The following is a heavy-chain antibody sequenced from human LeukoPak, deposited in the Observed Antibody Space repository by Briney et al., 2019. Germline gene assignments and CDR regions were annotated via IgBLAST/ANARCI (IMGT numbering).Heavy chain of an antibody. Sequence: GGSLRLSCAASGFTFSSYSMNWVRQAPGKGLEWVSYISSSSSTIYYADSVKGRFTISRDNSKNTLYLQMNSLRAEDTAVYYCGTGLRFPPSGGQGTLVTVSS. CDR1: GFTFSSYS. J-gene: IGHJ4*02. D-gene: IGHD3-3*01. CDR2: ISSSSSTI. V-gene: IGHV3-48*01. CDR3: GTGLRFPPS.